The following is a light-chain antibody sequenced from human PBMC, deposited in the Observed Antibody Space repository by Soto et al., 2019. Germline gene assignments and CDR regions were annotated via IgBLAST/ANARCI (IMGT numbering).Light chain of an antibody. CDR2: DAS. Sequence: IEVTQSPSSLAASLGDRVTITCRASQTIGTYVNWYRQKSGAAPELLIYDASTLQSGVPSRFRGGASGTDFTLTISSLQLDDFATYYGQQSYNTPLTFGQGTKVEIK. V-gene: IGKV1-39*01. CDR1: QTIGTY. J-gene: IGKJ1*01. CDR3: QQSYNTPLT.